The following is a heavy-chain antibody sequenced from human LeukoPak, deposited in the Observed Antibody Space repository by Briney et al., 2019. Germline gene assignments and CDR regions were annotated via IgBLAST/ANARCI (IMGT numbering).Heavy chain of an antibody. CDR1: GFTFSSYA. Sequence: GGSLRLSCAASGFTFSSYAMHWVRQAPGKGPEWVAVISYDGSNKYYADSVKGRFTISRDNSKNTLYLQMNSLRAEDTAVYYCAREHSPAYSFDYWGQGTLVTVSS. CDR3: AREHSPAYSFDY. V-gene: IGHV3-30*04. CDR2: ISYDGSNK. D-gene: IGHD3-16*01. J-gene: IGHJ4*02.